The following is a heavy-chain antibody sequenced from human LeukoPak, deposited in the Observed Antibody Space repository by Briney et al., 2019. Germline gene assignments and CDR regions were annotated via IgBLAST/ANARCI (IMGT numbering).Heavy chain of an antibody. V-gene: IGHV3-7*01. Sequence: GGSLRLSCEGSGFTFSNYWMGWVRQAPGKGLQWVANIKTDGSEKYYVDSVKGRFTISRDNAKNSLYLQMNSLRAEDTAVYYCARNKESSITARPVDYWGQGPLVTVSA. D-gene: IGHD6-6*01. CDR3: ARNKESSITARPVDY. CDR2: IKTDGSEK. CDR1: GFTFSNYW. J-gene: IGHJ4*02.